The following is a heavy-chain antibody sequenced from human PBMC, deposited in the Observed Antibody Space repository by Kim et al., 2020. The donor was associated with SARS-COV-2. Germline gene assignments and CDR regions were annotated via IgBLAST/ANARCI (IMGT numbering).Heavy chain of an antibody. CDR1: GIAVSSNH. CDR3: ARVQNTRFNAADI. Sequence: GGSLRLSCAASGIAVSSNHMSWVRQAPGKGLEWVSLLNSGGSTFYTDSVKGRFTISRDSSKHTLFLQMDILGVADTAIYYCARVQNTRFNAADIWGQGTEVTVST. J-gene: IGHJ3*02. CDR2: LNSGGST. D-gene: IGHD2-2*01. V-gene: IGHV3-66*01.